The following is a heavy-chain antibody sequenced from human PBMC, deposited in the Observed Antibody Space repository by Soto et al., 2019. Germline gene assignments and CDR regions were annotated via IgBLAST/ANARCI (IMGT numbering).Heavy chain of an antibody. CDR3: ARSSLPLYYYGSGSYSEYYFDY. D-gene: IGHD3-10*01. V-gene: IGHV4-31*03. CDR2: IYYSGST. Sequence: SETLSLTCTVSGCSISSGGYYWSWIRQHPGKGLEWIGYIYYSGSTYYNPSLKSRVTISVDTSKNQFSLKLSSVTAADTAVYYCARSSLPLYYYGSGSYSEYYFDYWGQGTLVTVSS. J-gene: IGHJ4*02. CDR1: GCSISSGGYY.